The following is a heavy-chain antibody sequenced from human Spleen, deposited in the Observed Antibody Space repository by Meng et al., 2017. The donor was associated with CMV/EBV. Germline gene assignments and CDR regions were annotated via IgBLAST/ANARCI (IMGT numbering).Heavy chain of an antibody. CDR1: GGTFSSYA. D-gene: IGHD3-16*01. CDR3: ARGGISP. CDR2: INPNSGGT. J-gene: IGHJ5*02. V-gene: IGHV1-2*02. Sequence: SVKVSCKGSGGTFSSYAISWVRQAPGQGLEWMGWINPNSGGTNYAQKFQGRVTMTRDTSISTAYMELSRLRSDDTAVYYCARGGISPWGQGTLVTVSS.